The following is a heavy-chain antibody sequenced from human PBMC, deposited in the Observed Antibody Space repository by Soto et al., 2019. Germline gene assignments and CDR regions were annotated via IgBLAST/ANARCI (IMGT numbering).Heavy chain of an antibody. CDR1: GGSISSGGYY. CDR3: AALRLKQWTFDL. V-gene: IGHV4-31*03. D-gene: IGHD6-19*01. CDR2: IYYSGST. J-gene: IGHJ2*01. Sequence: QVQLQESGPGLVKPSQTLSLTCTVSGGSISSGGYYWSWIRQHPGKGLEWIGYIYYSGSTYYNPSLKSRVTISVDTSKNQFSLKLSSVTAADTAVYCCAALRLKQWTFDLWGRGTLVTVSS.